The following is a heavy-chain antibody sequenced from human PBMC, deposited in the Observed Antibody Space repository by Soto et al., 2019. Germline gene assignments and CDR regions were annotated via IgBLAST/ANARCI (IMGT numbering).Heavy chain of an antibody. CDR3: ARTSDDFWSGYYKAFDY. V-gene: IGHV1-69*13. Sequence: VASVKVSCKASGATFSTYAISWVRQAPGQGLEWMGGIIPIFGTANYAQKFQGRVTITADESTSTAYMELSSLRSEDTAVYYCARTSDDFWSGYYKAFDYWGQGTLVTVSS. D-gene: IGHD3-3*01. CDR1: GATFSTYA. CDR2: IIPIFGTA. J-gene: IGHJ4*02.